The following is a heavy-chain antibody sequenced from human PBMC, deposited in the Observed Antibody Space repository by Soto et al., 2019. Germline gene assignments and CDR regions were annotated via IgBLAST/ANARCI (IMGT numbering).Heavy chain of an antibody. J-gene: IGHJ5*02. CDR1: GGSIRSGGYS. D-gene: IGHD3-3*01. CDR2: IYHSGST. CDR3: ARQYYDFWSGRTNWFDP. V-gene: IGHV4-30-2*01. Sequence: SLTCAVSGGSIRSGGYSWSWIPQPPGEGLEWIGYIYHSGSTYYNPSLKSRVTISVDRSKNQFSLKLSSVTAADTAVYYCARQYYDFWSGRTNWFDPWGQGTLVTVSS.